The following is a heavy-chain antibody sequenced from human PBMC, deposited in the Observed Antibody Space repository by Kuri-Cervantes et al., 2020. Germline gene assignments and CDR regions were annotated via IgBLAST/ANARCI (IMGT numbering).Heavy chain of an antibody. D-gene: IGHD3-22*01. Sequence: GGSLRLSCAASGFTFSSYGMHWVRQAPGKGLEWVAFIRYDGSNKYYADSVEGRFTISRDNSKSTLYLQMNSLRAEDTAVYYCVEEGDSSGYYYGYFQHWGQGTPVTVSS. CDR1: GFTFSSYG. CDR3: VEEGDSSGYYYGYFQH. J-gene: IGHJ1*01. CDR2: IRYDGSNK. V-gene: IGHV3-30*02.